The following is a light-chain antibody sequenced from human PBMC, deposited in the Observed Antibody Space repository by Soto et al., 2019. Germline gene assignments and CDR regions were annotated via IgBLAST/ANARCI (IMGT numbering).Light chain of an antibody. Sequence: ESVLTQSPGTLSLSPGERATLSCRASQSVSSSYLAWYQQKPGQAPRLLIYGASSRATGIPDRFSGSGSGTDFTLTISRLEPEDFAVYYCQQCGSSPPITFGQGTRLEIK. J-gene: IGKJ5*01. CDR2: GAS. V-gene: IGKV3-20*01. CDR3: QQCGSSPPIT. CDR1: QSVSSSY.